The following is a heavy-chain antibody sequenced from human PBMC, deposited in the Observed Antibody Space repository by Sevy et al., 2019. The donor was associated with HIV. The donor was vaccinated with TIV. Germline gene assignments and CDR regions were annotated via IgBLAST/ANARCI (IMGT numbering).Heavy chain of an antibody. D-gene: IGHD6-13*01. V-gene: IGHV4-39*01. Sequence: SETLSLTCTVSGGSISSSTYHWGWIRQPPGKGLEWIGSIYYSGSTYYNPSLKSRVTISVDTSKNQFSLKLSSVTAADTALYYCASHNIAVAGAYYFDYWGQGTLVTVSS. CDR1: GGSISSSTYH. J-gene: IGHJ4*02. CDR3: ASHNIAVAGAYYFDY. CDR2: IYYSGST.